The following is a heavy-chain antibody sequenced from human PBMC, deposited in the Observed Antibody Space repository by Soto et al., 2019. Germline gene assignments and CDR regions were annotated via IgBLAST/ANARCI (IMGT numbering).Heavy chain of an antibody. CDR3: ARDRIYSSSWYDY. CDR2: ISYDGSNK. D-gene: IGHD6-13*01. CDR1: GLTFSSYA. Sequence: GGSLRLSCAASGLTFSSYAMHWVRQDPGKGLEWVAVISYDGSNKYYADSVKGRFTISRDNSKNTLYLQMNSLRAEDTAVYYCARDRIYSSSWYDYWGQGTLVTSPQ. V-gene: IGHV3-30-3*01. J-gene: IGHJ4*02.